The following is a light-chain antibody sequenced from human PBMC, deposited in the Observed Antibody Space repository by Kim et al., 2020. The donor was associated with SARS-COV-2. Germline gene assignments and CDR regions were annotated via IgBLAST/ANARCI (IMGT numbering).Light chain of an antibody. CDR2: LEGSGSY. CDR1: SGHSSYI. J-gene: IGLJ3*02. CDR3: ETWDSNTRV. V-gene: IGLV4-60*03. Sequence: QPVLTQSSSASASLGSSVKLTCTLSSGHSSYIIAWHQQQPGKVPRYLMKLEGSGSYNKGSGVPDRFSGSSSGADRYLTISNLQSEDEAEYYCETWDSNTRVFGGGTQLTVL.